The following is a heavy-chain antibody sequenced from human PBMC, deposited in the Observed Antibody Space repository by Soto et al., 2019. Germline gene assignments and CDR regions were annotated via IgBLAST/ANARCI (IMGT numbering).Heavy chain of an antibody. V-gene: IGHV4-31*03. CDR2: IYYSGST. CDR1: GGSISSDGYY. Sequence: PSETLSLTCSVSGGSISSDGYYWSWIRQHPGKGLEWIGYIYYSGSTFYNPSLKSRVTISLDTSKNQFSLKLSSVTAADTAVYYCARGGDEYYFDYWGQGTLVPVSS. CDR3: ARGGDEYYFDY. J-gene: IGHJ4*02.